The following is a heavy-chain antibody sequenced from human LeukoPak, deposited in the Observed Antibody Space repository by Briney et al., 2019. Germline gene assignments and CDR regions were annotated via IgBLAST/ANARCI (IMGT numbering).Heavy chain of an antibody. CDR3: ARAGIVGATPVDY. J-gene: IGHJ4*02. V-gene: IGHV1-2*02. CDR1: GYTFTGSN. D-gene: IGHD1-26*01. CDR2: LYPNRGGT. Sequence: ASAKDSCKPSGYTFTGSNMQRVRDTPEQGLERMGWLYPNRGGTNFAQRFQGRVTMNRDKYISAAYMELSRLRSDDTAVYYCARAGIVGATPVDYWGKGPLVSVSS.